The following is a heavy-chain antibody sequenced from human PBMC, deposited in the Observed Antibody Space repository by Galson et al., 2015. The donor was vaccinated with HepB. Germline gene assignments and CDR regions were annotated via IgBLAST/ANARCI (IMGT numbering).Heavy chain of an antibody. CDR3: AKVSVDLPTSHNWFDS. CDR1: GFSFSDSW. V-gene: IGHV3-7*03. J-gene: IGHJ5*01. D-gene: IGHD2-15*01. Sequence: SLRLSCATSGFSFSDSWMSWVRQAPGKGLEWVANITQDGRQTRYVDSLKGRFTVSRDNAKNSLYLQINSLRAEDTAVYYCAKVSVDLPTSHNWFDSWGQGTLVTVSS. CDR2: ITQDGRQT.